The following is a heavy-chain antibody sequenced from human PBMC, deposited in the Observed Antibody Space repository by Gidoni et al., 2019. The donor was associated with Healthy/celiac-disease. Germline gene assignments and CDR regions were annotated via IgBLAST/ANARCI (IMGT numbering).Heavy chain of an antibody. D-gene: IGHD3-10*01. CDR2: IYYSGSN. CDR1: GGSISSGGYY. Sequence: QVQLQESGPGLVKPSQTLSLTCTVSGGSISSGGYYWSWIRQHPGKGLVWIGYIYYSGSNYYDPSLKSRVTISVDSSKSQFSLKRSSVTAADTAVYYCARDGKHGVRGVIIDNWFDPWGQGTLVTVSS. CDR3: ARDGKHGVRGVIIDNWFDP. V-gene: IGHV4-31*03. J-gene: IGHJ5*02.